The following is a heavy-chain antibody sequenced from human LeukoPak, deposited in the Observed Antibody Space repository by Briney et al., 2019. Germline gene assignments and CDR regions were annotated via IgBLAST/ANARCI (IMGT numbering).Heavy chain of an antibody. CDR1: GGTFSSYA. V-gene: IGHV1-69*13. Sequence: ASVKVSCKASGGTFSSYAISWVRQAPGQGLEWMGGIIPIFGTANYAQKFQGRVTITADESTSTAYMELSSLRSEDTAVYYCASSIVGATTGAFVYWGRGTLVTVSS. CDR2: IIPIFGTA. D-gene: IGHD1-26*01. CDR3: ASSIVGATTGAFVY. J-gene: IGHJ4*02.